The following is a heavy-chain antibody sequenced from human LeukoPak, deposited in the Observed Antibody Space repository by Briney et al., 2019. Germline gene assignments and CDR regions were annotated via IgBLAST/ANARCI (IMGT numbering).Heavy chain of an antibody. J-gene: IGHJ4*02. Sequence: GRSLRLSCAASGFTFSGSAIHWVRQASGKGLEWVGRIRSKANSYATSSAASVKGRFTISRDNAKNSLYLQMNSLRAEDTAVYYCARLEWLRMRAFDYWGQGTLVTVSS. CDR2: IRSKANSYAT. CDR3: ARLEWLRMRAFDY. V-gene: IGHV3-73*01. D-gene: IGHD5-12*01. CDR1: GFTFSGSA.